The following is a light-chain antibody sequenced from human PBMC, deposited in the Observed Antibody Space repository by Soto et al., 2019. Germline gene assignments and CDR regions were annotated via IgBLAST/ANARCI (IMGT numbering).Light chain of an antibody. CDR3: QQYGSSPKT. CDR1: QTISSTY. V-gene: IGKV3-20*01. Sequence: EIVLTQSPGTLSLSPGDRATLSCRASQTISSTYLAWYQQKPGQAPRLLIYAASTWATGIPDRFSGSGSGTDFTLTISRLEPEDFAVYYCQQYGSSPKTFGQGTKVDIK. J-gene: IGKJ1*01. CDR2: AAS.